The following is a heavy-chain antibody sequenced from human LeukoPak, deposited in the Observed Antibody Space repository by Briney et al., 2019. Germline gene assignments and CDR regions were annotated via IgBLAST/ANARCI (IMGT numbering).Heavy chain of an antibody. V-gene: IGHV4-34*01. J-gene: IGHJ5*02. CDR2: INHSGST. Sequence: LRLSCAASGFTFSSYSMNWIRQPPGKGLEWIGEINHSGSTNYNPSLKSRVTISVDTSKNQFSLKLSSVTAADTAVYYCARTTVTTVGDWFDPWGQGTLVTVSS. CDR3: ARTTVTTVGDWFDP. D-gene: IGHD4-17*01. CDR1: GFTFSSYS.